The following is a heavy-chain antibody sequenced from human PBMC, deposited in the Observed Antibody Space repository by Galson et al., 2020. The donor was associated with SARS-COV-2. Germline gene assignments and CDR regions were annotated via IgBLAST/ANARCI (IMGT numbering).Heavy chain of an antibody. J-gene: IGHJ4*02. CDR2: ISGSGAST. V-gene: IGHV3-23*01. D-gene: IGHD6-19*01. Sequence: GESLKIPCAASGFTFSSYAMSWVRPAPGKGLEWVSSISGSGASTYYADSVKGRFTISRDNSKNTLYLQMNSLRAKDTAIYYCAKMEGIAVAATPNWGQGTLVTVSS. CDR3: AKMEGIAVAATPN. CDR1: GFTFSSYA.